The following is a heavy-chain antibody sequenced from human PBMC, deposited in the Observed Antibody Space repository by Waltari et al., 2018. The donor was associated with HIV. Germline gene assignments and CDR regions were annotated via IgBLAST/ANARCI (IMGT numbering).Heavy chain of an antibody. CDR3: ARDRGVGARLGPLIS. CDR1: GFTFTNYS. V-gene: IGHV3-21*01. D-gene: IGHD1-26*01. J-gene: IGHJ5*02. CDR2: ISRTSSYI. Sequence: DVQLVESGGGLVKPGGSLRLSCAASGFTFTNYSMTWVRQAPGKGLEWVSSISRTSSYIYYAYSVRGRFTISRDNAKNSLYLQMNSLRVEDTAVYYCARDRGVGARLGPLISWGQGTLATVSS.